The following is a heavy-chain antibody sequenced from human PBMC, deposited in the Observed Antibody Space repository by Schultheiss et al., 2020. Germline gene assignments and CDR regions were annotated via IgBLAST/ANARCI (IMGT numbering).Heavy chain of an antibody. D-gene: IGHD5/OR15-5a*01. CDR1: GGSFSGYY. J-gene: IGHJ5*02. CDR2: INHSGST. CDR3: ARDLSVTVGPNWFDP. Sequence: SETLSLTCAVYGGSFSGYYWSWIRQPPGKGLEWIGEINHSGSTYYNPSLKSRVTISVDTSKIQFSLKLSSVTAADTAVYYCARDLSVTVGPNWFDPWGQGTLVTVYS. V-gene: IGHV4-34*01.